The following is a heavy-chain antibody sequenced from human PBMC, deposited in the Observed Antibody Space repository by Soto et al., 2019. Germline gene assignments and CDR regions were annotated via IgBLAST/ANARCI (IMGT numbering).Heavy chain of an antibody. V-gene: IGHV4-59*11. Sequence: QVQLQESGPGLVKPSETLSLTCSVSGGSISNHYWSWIRQPPGKGLEWIGYIYYNGNTNYNPSLTSRVTMSVDTSRNQISLKLTTVTAADTAVYYCTRANWYSEYWGQGTLVTVS. CDR1: GGSISNHY. D-gene: IGHD7-27*01. CDR2: IYYNGNT. J-gene: IGHJ4*02. CDR3: TRANWYSEY.